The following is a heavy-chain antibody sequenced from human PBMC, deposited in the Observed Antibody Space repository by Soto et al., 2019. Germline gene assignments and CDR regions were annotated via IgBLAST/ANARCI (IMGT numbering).Heavy chain of an antibody. J-gene: IGHJ4*02. Sequence: QVQLVQSGAEVKKPGSSVKVSCKASGGSFGNSAINWVRQTPGQGLEWLGGFIPVYRTLNYAQKFQGRVTTSADESTVTAYMTLSSLASDDTAVYYCATGVIWIGYFTVDSWGQGTRVTVSS. CDR3: ATGVIWIGYFTVDS. CDR2: FIPVYRTL. D-gene: IGHD3-3*01. V-gene: IGHV1-69*01. CDR1: GGSFGNSA.